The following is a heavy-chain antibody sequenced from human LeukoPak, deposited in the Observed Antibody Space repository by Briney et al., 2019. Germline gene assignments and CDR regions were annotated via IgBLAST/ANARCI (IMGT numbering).Heavy chain of an antibody. Sequence: ASVKVSCMASGYTFTGYYMHWVRQAPGQGLEWMGWINPNSGGTNYAQKFQGRVTMTRDTSISTAYMELSRLRSDDTAVYYCARVSIAAAGTGSFDYWGQGTLVTVSS. V-gene: IGHV1-2*02. CDR1: GYTFTGYY. CDR3: ARVSIAAAGTGSFDY. J-gene: IGHJ4*02. CDR2: INPNSGGT. D-gene: IGHD6-13*01.